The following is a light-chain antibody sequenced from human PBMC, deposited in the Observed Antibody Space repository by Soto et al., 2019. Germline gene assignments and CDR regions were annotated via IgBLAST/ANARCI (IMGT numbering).Light chain of an antibody. CDR1: QSVNSNY. CDR3: QQHGNSPLYT. V-gene: IGKV3-20*01. Sequence: EIVLTQSPGTLSLSSGERATLSCRASQSVNSNYVAWYQQKPGQAPRLLISGASSRATDVPDRFSGSGSGTDFTLTISRVEPEDFAVYYCQQHGNSPLYTFGRGTKLEIK. CDR2: GAS. J-gene: IGKJ2*01.